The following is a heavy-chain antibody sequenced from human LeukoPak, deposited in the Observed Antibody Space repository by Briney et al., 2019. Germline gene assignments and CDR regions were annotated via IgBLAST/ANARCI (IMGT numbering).Heavy chain of an antibody. CDR3: ATYGDYGGFDY. CDR1: GFTFSSYW. CDR2: IKQDGSEK. D-gene: IGHD4-17*01. V-gene: IGHV3-7*03. Sequence: GGSLRLSCAASGFTFSSYWMSWVRQAPGKGLEWVANIKQDGSEKYYVDSVKGRFTTSRDNAKNSLYLQMNSLRAEDTAVYYCATYGDYGGFDYWGQGTLVTVSS. J-gene: IGHJ4*02.